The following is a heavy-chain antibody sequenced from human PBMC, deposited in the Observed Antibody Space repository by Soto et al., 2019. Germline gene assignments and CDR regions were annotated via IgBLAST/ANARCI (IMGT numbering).Heavy chain of an antibody. Sequence: LRLSCAASGFTFSSYWMHWVRQAPGKGLVWVSRINSDGSSTSYADSVKGRFTISRDNAKNTLYLQMNSLRAEDTAVYYCARDRVDFWSGYYYYYGMDVWGQGTTVTVSS. V-gene: IGHV3-74*01. CDR1: GFTFSSYW. CDR2: INSDGSST. D-gene: IGHD3-3*01. J-gene: IGHJ6*02. CDR3: ARDRVDFWSGYYYYYGMDV.